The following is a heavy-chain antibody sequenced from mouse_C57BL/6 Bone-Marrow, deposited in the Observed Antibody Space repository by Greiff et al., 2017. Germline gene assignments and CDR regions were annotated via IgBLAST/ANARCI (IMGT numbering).Heavy chain of an antibody. CDR3: ARLLTGTYWYLDV. J-gene: IGHJ1*03. D-gene: IGHD4-1*01. Sequence: QVQLQQSGTELVKPGASVKLSCKASGYTFTSYWMHWVKQRPGQGLEWIGNINPSNGGTNYNEKFKSKATLTVDKSSSTAYMQLSSLTSEDSAVYCCARLLTGTYWYLDVWGTGTTVTVSS. CDR2: INPSNGGT. CDR1: GYTFTSYW. V-gene: IGHV1-53*01.